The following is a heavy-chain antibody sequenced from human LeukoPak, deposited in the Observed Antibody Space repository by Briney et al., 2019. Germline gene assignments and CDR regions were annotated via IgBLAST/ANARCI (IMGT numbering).Heavy chain of an antibody. Sequence: SETLSLTCAVYGGSFSGYYWSWIRQPPGKGLEWIGEINHSGSTNYNPSLKSRVTISVDTSKNQFSLKLSSVTAADTAVYYCARSSGQQLLDYWGQGTLVTVSS. CDR2: INHSGST. V-gene: IGHV4-34*01. CDR1: GGSFSGYY. J-gene: IGHJ4*02. D-gene: IGHD6-13*01. CDR3: ARSSGQQLLDY.